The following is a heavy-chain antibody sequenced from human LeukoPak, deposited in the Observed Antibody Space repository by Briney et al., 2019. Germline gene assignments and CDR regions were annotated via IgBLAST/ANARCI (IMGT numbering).Heavy chain of an antibody. CDR3: ARGPYSGGLVIHTGFDY. V-gene: IGHV3-11*01. J-gene: IGHJ4*02. Sequence: GGSLRLSCAASGFTFSDYYMSWIRQAPGKGLEWVSYISSSGSTIYYADSVKGRFTISRDNAKNSLYRQMNSLRAEDTAVYYCARGPYSGGLVIHTGFDYWGQGTLVTVSS. CDR2: ISSSGSTI. CDR1: GFTFSDYY. D-gene: IGHD3/OR15-3a*01.